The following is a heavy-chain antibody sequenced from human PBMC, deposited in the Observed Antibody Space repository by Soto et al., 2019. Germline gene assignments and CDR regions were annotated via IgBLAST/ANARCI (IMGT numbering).Heavy chain of an antibody. V-gene: IGHV1-3*01. Sequence: GASVKVSCKASGYTFTRYAVHWVRQAPGQRLEWMGWINAGNGNTKYSQKFQGRVTITRDTSASTAYMELSSLRSEDTAVYYCARPAADSNWFDPRGQGTLVTVSS. CDR2: INAGNGNT. J-gene: IGHJ5*02. CDR3: ARPAADSNWFDP. D-gene: IGHD6-13*01. CDR1: GYTFTRYA.